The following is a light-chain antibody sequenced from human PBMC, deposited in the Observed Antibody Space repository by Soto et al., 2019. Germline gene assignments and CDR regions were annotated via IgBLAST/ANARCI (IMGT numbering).Light chain of an antibody. CDR1: SSDIDAYNY. CDR2: DVS. V-gene: IGLV2-14*01. CDR3: GSYTTSSNYV. Sequence: QSVLTQSPSASGSPGQSVTISCTGTSSDIDAYNYVSWYQQHPGKAPKLMIYDVSNRPSGISNRFSGSKSGNTASLTISGLQAEDEADYYCGSYTTSSNYVFGTGTKVTVL. J-gene: IGLJ1*01.